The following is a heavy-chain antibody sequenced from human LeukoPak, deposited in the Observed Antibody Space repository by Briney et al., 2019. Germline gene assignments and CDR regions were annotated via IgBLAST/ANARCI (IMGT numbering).Heavy chain of an antibody. V-gene: IGHV4-4*07. CDR2: IYTSGST. Sequence: PSETLSLTCTVSGGSISSYYWSWIRQPAGKGLEWIGRIYTSGSTNYNPSLKSRVTMSVDTSKNQFSLKLSSVTAADTAVYYCASYYYDSSGPIHDAFDIWGQGTMVTVSS. CDR3: ASYYYDSSGPIHDAFDI. CDR1: GGSISSYY. J-gene: IGHJ3*02. D-gene: IGHD3-22*01.